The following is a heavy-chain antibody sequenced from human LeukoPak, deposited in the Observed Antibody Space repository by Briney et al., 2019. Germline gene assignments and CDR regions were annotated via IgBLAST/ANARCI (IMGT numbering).Heavy chain of an antibody. J-gene: IGHJ6*03. D-gene: IGHD6-6*01. CDR3: AGPYSSSSGPAALNTAYYYYMDV. V-gene: IGHV4-4*02. Sequence: PSGTLSLTCAVSGASISSYEWGSWGRQPPGKGLEWIGEMRVSGNTNYNPSLKSRVTMSIDKSKNQFFLNLSSVTAADTAVYYCAGPYSSSSGPAALNTAYYYYMDVWGKGTTVTVSS. CDR1: GASISSYEW. CDR2: MRVSGNT.